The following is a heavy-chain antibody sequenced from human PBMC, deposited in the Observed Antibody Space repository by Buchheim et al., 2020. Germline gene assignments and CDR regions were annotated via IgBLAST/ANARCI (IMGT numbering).Heavy chain of an antibody. V-gene: IGHV3-48*01. CDR2: ISSSSSTI. Sequence: EVQLVESGGGLVQPGGSLRLSCAASGFTFSSYSMNWVRQAPGKGLEWVSYISSSSSTIYYADSVKGRFTISRDKAKNSLYLQMNSLRAEGTAVYYCARDPYGSGSYYNGDYWGQGTL. J-gene: IGHJ4*02. D-gene: IGHD3-10*01. CDR1: GFTFSSYS. CDR3: ARDPYGSGSYYNGDY.